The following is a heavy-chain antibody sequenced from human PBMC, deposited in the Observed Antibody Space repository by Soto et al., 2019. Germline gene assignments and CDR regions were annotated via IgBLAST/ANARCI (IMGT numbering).Heavy chain of an antibody. D-gene: IGHD1-1*01. V-gene: IGHV1-18*01. J-gene: IGHJ4*02. CDR2: ISAHNGNT. CDR1: GYAFTTYG. CDR3: ARGRYGDY. Sequence: QVHLVQSGAEVKKPGASVKVSCKGSGYAFTTYGITWVRQAPGQGLEWMGWISAHNGNTNYAQKLQGRVTVTRDTSTTTAYMGLRGLGSDDTAVYSCARGRYGDYWGQGALVTVSS.